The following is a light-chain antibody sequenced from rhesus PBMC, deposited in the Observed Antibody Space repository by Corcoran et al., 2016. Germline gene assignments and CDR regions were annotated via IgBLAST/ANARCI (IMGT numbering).Light chain of an antibody. Sequence: DIQMTQSPSSLSASVGDKVTITCHARQGISNWLAWYQQRPGKAPKLLIYYASSLQSGVPSRFSGSGSGTDYTLTITSLQPEDFATYYCQQYDDLPWTFGQGTKVEIK. V-gene: IGKV1-19*01. CDR1: QGISNW. CDR3: QQYDDLPWT. CDR2: YAS. J-gene: IGKJ1*01.